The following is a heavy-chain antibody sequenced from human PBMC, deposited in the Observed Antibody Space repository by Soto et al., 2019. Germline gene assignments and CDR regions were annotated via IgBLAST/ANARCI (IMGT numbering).Heavy chain of an antibody. CDR1: GFTFSSYG. D-gene: IGHD6-19*01. CDR3: VKDGSSGWPYYYGLDV. J-gene: IGHJ6*02. V-gene: IGHV3-30*18. Sequence: SLRLSCAASGFTFSSYGMHGVRQAPGKGLEWVAVISYDGRNKYYADSVKGRFTISRDNSKNTLYLQMSSLRAEDTAVYYCVKDGSSGWPYYYGLDVWGQGTTVTVSS. CDR2: ISYDGRNK.